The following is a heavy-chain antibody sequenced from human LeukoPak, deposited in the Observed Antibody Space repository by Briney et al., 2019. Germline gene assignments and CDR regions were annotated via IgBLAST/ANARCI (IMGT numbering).Heavy chain of an antibody. V-gene: IGHV3-74*01. D-gene: IGHD1-1*01. Sequence: PGGSLRVSCEASGFTFSAYWMHWIRQVPGKGLVWVSSINKDASITRYADSVKGRFTISRDNAGNTLYVEMNSLRAEDTAVYYCARAASAYNSDYYFDYWGQGTLVTVSS. CDR3: ARAASAYNSDYYFDY. J-gene: IGHJ4*02. CDR1: GFTFSAYW. CDR2: INKDASIT.